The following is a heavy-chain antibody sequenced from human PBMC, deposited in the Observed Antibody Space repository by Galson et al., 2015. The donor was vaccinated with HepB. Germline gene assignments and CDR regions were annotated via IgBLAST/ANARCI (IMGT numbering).Heavy chain of an antibody. CDR3: AHSIKVFGVVIGAFDY. J-gene: IGHJ4*02. D-gene: IGHD3-3*01. CDR1: GFSLSTSGVG. CDR2: IYWDDDK. Sequence: PALVKPTQTLTLTCTFSGFSLSTSGVGVGWIRQPPGKALEWLALIYWDDDKRYSPSLKSRLTITKDTSKNQVVLTMTNMDPVDTATYYCAHSIKVFGVVIGAFDYWGQGTLVTVSS. V-gene: IGHV2-5*02.